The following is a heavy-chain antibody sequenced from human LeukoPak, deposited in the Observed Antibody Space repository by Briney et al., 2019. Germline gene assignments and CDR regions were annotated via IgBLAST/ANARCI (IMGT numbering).Heavy chain of an antibody. D-gene: IGHD2-15*01. V-gene: IGHV1-2*02. Sequence: GASVTVSCTASGYTFTRYYMHWVRQAPGQGREWMGWINPNSGGTNYAQKFQGRVTMTRDTPISTAYMELSRLRSDDTAVYYCARDREDIVVVVAATNGVDYWGQGTLVTVSS. CDR3: ARDREDIVVVVAATNGVDY. CDR2: INPNSGGT. CDR1: GYTFTRYY. J-gene: IGHJ4*02.